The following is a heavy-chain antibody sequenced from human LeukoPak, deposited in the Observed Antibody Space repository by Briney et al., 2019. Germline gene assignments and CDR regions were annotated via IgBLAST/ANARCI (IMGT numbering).Heavy chain of an antibody. CDR2: INHDGSST. D-gene: IGHD3-22*01. Sequence: PGGSLRLSCTTSGFTFSDYGMHWVRQAPGKGLVWVSRINHDGSSTNYADSVKGRFTISRDNAKNTLYLQMNSLRAEDTAVYYCVRDWGYDSSGYWQKYFDTWGQGTLVTVSS. J-gene: IGHJ4*02. V-gene: IGHV3-74*01. CDR3: VRDWGYDSSGYWQKYFDT. CDR1: GFTFSDYG.